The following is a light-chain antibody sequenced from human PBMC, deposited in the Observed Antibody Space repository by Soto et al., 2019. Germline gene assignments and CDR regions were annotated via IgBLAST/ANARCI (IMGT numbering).Light chain of an antibody. V-gene: IGLV2-14*01. CDR2: DVS. CDR1: SSDVGGYNY. CDR3: ISYTTSSTLYVV. J-gene: IGLJ2*01. Sequence: QSALTQPASVSGSPGQSITISCTGTSSDVGGYNYVSWYQQHPGKAPKLMIYDVSNRTSGVSNRFSGSKSGNTASLTISGLQAEDEADYYCISYTTSSTLYVVFGGGTKLTVL.